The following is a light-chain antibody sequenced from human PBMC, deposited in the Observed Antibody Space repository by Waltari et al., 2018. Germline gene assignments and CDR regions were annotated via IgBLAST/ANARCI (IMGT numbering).Light chain of an antibody. V-gene: IGKV3D-15*01. CDR2: GAS. Sequence: EIVMTQSPAILSVSPGGRATLSCRTSQSVSNNLAWYQQKPGQAPRLLIYGASTRATGVPARFSGSGSGTEFTLTISSLQSEDFAVYYCQQYNDWPRTFGQGTKVEIK. CDR3: QQYNDWPRT. J-gene: IGKJ1*01. CDR1: QSVSNN.